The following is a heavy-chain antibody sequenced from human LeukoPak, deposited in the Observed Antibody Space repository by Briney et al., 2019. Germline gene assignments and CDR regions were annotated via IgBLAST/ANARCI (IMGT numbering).Heavy chain of an antibody. V-gene: IGHV4-34*01. CDR3: ATTAAIGSQDAFDI. Sequence: SETLSLTCAVYGGSFSGYYWCWIRQPPGKGLEWIGEINHSGSTNYNPSLKSRVTISVDTSKNQFSLKLSSVTAADTAVYYCATTAAIGSQDAFDIWGQGTMVTVSS. CDR1: GGSFSGYY. D-gene: IGHD2-2*02. CDR2: INHSGST. J-gene: IGHJ3*02.